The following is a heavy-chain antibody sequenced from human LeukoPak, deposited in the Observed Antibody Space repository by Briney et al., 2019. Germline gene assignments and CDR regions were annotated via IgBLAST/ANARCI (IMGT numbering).Heavy chain of an antibody. Sequence: GGSLRLSCAASGFTFSSYDMHWVRQATGKGLEWVSAIGTAGDTYYPGSVKGRFTISRDNSKNTLYLQMNSLRAEDTAVYYCAKPRGSSSPYYFDYWGQGTLVTVSS. CDR2: IGTAGDT. V-gene: IGHV3-13*01. D-gene: IGHD6-6*01. CDR1: GFTFSSYD. J-gene: IGHJ4*02. CDR3: AKPRGSSSPYYFDY.